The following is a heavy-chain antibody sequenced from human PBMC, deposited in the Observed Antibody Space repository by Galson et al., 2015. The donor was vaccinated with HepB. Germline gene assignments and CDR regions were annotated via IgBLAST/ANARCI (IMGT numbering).Heavy chain of an antibody. CDR1: GYTFTNYG. V-gene: IGHV1-18*04. CDR3: ARAYPNKYSSSSNWFDP. J-gene: IGHJ5*02. CDR2: ISTYNGNT. Sequence: SVKVSCKASGYTFTNYGITWVRQAPGQGLEWMGWISTYNGNTNYAQRLQGRVTLTTDTSTTTAYMDLKSLTSDDTAVYYCARAYPNKYSSSSNWFDPWGQGTLVTVSS. D-gene: IGHD6-6*01.